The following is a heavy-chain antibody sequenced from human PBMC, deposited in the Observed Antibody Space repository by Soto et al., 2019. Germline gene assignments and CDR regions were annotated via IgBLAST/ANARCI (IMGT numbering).Heavy chain of an antibody. CDR3: ARASERYSHFDY. J-gene: IGHJ4*02. Sequence: PGGSLRLSCAASGFTFSDHYIDWVRQAPGKGLEWVGRIRKNGNSYTAEYAASVKGRFTISRDDSKNSLYLQMSSLKREDTDVYYCARASERYSHFDYWGQGTLVTVSS. CDR2: IRKNGNSYTA. V-gene: IGHV3-72*01. CDR1: GFTFSDHY. D-gene: IGHD1-1*01.